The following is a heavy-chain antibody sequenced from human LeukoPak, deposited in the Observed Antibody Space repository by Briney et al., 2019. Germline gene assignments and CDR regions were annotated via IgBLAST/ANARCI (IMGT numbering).Heavy chain of an antibody. Sequence: SETLSLTCTVSGGSISSGDYYWSWIRQPPGKGLEWIGYIYYSGSTYYNPSLKSRVTISVDTSKNQFSLKLSSVTAADTAVYYCARGAYYDSSGYYSKAKDLDYWGQGTLVTVSS. J-gene: IGHJ4*02. CDR3: ARGAYYDSSGYYSKAKDLDY. CDR1: GGSISSGDYY. V-gene: IGHV4-30-4*01. D-gene: IGHD3-22*01. CDR2: IYYSGST.